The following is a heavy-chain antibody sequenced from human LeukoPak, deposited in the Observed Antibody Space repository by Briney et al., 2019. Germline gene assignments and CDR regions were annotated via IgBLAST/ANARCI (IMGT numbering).Heavy chain of an antibody. Sequence: GASVKVSCKASGYTFTGYYMHWLRQAPGQGLEWMGWINPNSGGTNYAQKFQGRVTMTRDTSISTAYMELSRLRSDDTAVYYCARGSSSWYVGPPLDYWGQGTLVTVSS. V-gene: IGHV1-2*02. D-gene: IGHD6-13*01. CDR2: INPNSGGT. CDR1: GYTFTGYY. J-gene: IGHJ4*02. CDR3: ARGSSSWYVGPPLDY.